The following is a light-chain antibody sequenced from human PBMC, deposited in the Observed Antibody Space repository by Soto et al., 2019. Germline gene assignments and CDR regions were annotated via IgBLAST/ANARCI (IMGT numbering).Light chain of an antibody. CDR3: QQYDNLLPIT. CDR1: QDISKN. J-gene: IGKJ5*01. V-gene: IGKV1-33*01. CDR2: DAS. Sequence: IQMTQSPSSLSASVGDRVTITYQASQDISKNLNWYQQKPGKAPKLLIYDASSLQTGAPSRISGSGSATHFTFTISSLQHEDIATYYCQQYDNLLPITFGQGTRLEIK.